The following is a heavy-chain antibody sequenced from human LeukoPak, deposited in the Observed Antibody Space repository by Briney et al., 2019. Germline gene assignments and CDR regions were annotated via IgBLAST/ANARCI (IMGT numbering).Heavy chain of an antibody. CDR1: GFTFDDYA. Sequence: GGSLRLSCAASGFTFDDYAMHWVRQAPGKGLEWVSGISWNSGSIGYADSVKGRFTISRDNAKNSLYLQMNSLRAEDTAVYYCASQVWFGELSPPVYWGQGTLVTVSS. D-gene: IGHD3-10*01. CDR3: ASQVWFGELSPPVY. J-gene: IGHJ4*02. V-gene: IGHV3-9*01. CDR2: ISWNSGSI.